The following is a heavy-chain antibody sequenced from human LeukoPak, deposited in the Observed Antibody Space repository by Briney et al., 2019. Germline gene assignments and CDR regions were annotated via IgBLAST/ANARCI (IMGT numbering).Heavy chain of an antibody. D-gene: IGHD3-22*01. CDR1: GGSISSGSYY. J-gene: IGHJ4*02. V-gene: IGHV4-61*02. CDR3: ARGLPYYYDSGGYLCYFDY. CDR2: LYTSGST. Sequence: SQTLSLTCTVSGGSISSGSYYWIWIRQPAGKGLEWIGRLYTSGSTNYNPSLKSRVTISVDTSKNQFSLNLSSVTAADTAVYYCARGLPYYYDSGGYLCYFDYWGQGTLVTVSS.